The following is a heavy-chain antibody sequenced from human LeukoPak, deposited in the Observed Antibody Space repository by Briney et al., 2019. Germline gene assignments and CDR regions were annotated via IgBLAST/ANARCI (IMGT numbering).Heavy chain of an antibody. CDR2: ISSSSSYI. CDR3: ARDSEADY. CDR1: GFIFRNYA. D-gene: IGHD1-26*01. Sequence: GGSLRLSCAASGFIFRNYAMNWVRQAPGKGLEWVSSISSSSSYIYYADSVKGRFTISRDNAKNSLYLQMNSLRAEDTAVYYCARDSEADYWGQGTLVTVSS. J-gene: IGHJ4*02. V-gene: IGHV3-21*01.